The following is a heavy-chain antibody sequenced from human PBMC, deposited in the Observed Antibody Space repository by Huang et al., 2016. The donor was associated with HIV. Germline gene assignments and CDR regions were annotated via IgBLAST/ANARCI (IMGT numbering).Heavy chain of an antibody. J-gene: IGHJ5*02. V-gene: IGHV3-23*01. CDR2: TSGSGGNT. D-gene: IGHD5-12*01. CDR3: AKVASGYDFSARGSDWFDP. Sequence: EMQLLESGGGLVQPGGSLRLSCAGSAFTFRSYAMNWVRQAPGKGREWGSATSGSGGNTYYADYVKGRFTISRDNSKNTLYLQMNSLRAEDTAVYYCAKVASGYDFSARGSDWFDPWGQGTLVSVSS. CDR1: AFTFRSYA.